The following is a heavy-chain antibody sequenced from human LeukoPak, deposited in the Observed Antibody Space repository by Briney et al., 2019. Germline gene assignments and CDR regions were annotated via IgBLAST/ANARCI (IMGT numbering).Heavy chain of an antibody. CDR3: ARDAAYCYDSSGSS. D-gene: IGHD3-22*01. CDR1: GYTFTGYY. J-gene: IGHJ5*02. CDR2: INPNSGGT. Sequence: GASVKVSCKASGYTFTGYYMHWVRQAPGQGLEWMGWINPNSGGTNYAQKFQGRVTMTRDTSISTAYMELSRLRSDDTAVYYCARDAAYCYDSSGSSWGQGTLVTVSS. V-gene: IGHV1-2*02.